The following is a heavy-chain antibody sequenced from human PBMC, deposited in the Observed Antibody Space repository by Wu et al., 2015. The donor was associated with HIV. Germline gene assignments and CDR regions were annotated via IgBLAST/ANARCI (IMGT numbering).Heavy chain of an antibody. CDR2: MKPRSGST. J-gene: IGHJ4*02. Sequence: QVQLVQSGAEVKKPGASVKVSCKTSGYTFTSYDIIWVRQATGQGLEWLGWMKPRSGSTGYAQKFQGRVTMTRDTSISTANMELSSLRSEDTAVYYCARQRAYTSGWYIFDYWGQGTLVTVSS. CDR1: GYTFTSYD. CDR3: ARQRAYTSGWYIFDY. V-gene: IGHV1-8*01. D-gene: IGHD6-19*01.